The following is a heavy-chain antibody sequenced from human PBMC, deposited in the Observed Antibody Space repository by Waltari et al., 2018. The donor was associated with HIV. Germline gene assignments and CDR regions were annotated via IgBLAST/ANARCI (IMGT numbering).Heavy chain of an antibody. CDR2: IWYDGSNK. J-gene: IGHJ6*02. D-gene: IGHD3-22*01. CDR3: ARTTYYYDSSGYYALSRYYYYGMDV. CDR1: GFTFSSYG. Sequence: QVQLVESGGGVVQPGRSLRLSCAASGFTFSSYGMHWVRQAPGKGLEWVADIWYDGSNKYNADSGKGRFTISRDNSNNTLYLQMNSLRAEDTAVYYCARTTYYYDSSGYYALSRYYYYGMDVWGQGTTVTVSS. V-gene: IGHV3-33*01.